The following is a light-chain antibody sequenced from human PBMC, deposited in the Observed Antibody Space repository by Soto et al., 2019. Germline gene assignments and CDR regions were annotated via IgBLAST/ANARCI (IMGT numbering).Light chain of an antibody. V-gene: IGKV3-20*01. J-gene: IGKJ1*01. Sequence: EIVLTQSPGTLSLSPGERATLSCRASQSVSNSYLAWYRRIPGQSPRLLIYGASRRATGIPDRFSGSGSGTDFTLTISRLEPEDFAVYYCQQYDSSPWTFGQGTKVEIK. CDR2: GAS. CDR1: QSVSNSY. CDR3: QQYDSSPWT.